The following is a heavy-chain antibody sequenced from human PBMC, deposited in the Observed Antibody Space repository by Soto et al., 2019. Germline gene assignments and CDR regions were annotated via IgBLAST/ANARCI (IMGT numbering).Heavy chain of an antibody. Sequence: QVQLVQSGAEVKKPGSSVKVSCKASGGTFSSYAISWVRQAPGQGLEWMGGIIPIFGTANYAQKFRGRVTITADESTSTAYMELRSLRSEDTAVYYCARGDPPYDYVWGSYRFDYWGEGTLVTVSS. CDR1: GGTFSSYA. D-gene: IGHD3-16*02. J-gene: IGHJ4*02. V-gene: IGHV1-69*12. CDR2: IIPIFGTA. CDR3: ARGDPPYDYVWGSYRFDY.